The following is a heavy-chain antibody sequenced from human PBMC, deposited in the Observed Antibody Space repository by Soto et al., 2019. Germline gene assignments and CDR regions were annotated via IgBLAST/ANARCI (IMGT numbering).Heavy chain of an antibody. CDR1: GGSISSGGYS. CDR2: IYYSGSN. J-gene: IGHJ4*02. Sequence: SETLSLTCAVSGGSISSGGYSWSWIRQPPGKGLEWIGYIYYSGSNYYNPSLKSRVTISVDTSKNQFSLKLSSVTAADTAVYYCARRYSGYGDYWGQGTLVTVSS. D-gene: IGHD5-12*01. V-gene: IGHV4-30-2*01. CDR3: ARRYSGYGDY.